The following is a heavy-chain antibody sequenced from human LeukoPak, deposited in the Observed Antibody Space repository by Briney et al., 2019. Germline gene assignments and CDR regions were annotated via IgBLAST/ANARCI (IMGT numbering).Heavy chain of an antibody. CDR1: GFTFSSYA. J-gene: IGHJ3*02. Sequence: GGSLRLSCTASGFTFSSYAMNWVRQAPGKGLEWVSVIYSGGSTYYADSVKGRFTISRDNSKNTLYLQMNSLRAEDAAVYYCARDRYYYDSSGSNGAFDIWGQGTMVTVSS. CDR2: IYSGGST. V-gene: IGHV3-66*01. D-gene: IGHD3-22*01. CDR3: ARDRYYYDSSGSNGAFDI.